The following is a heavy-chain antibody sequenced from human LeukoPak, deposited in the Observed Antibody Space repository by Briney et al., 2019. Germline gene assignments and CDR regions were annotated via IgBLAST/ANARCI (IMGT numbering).Heavy chain of an antibody. D-gene: IGHD6-13*01. V-gene: IGHV3-30*02. CDR3: AKEKERAAAVPYYMDV. Sequence: GRSLRLSCAASGFTFSSYGMHWVRQAPGKGLEWVAFIRYDGSNKYYADSVKGRFTISRDNSKNTLYLQMNSLRAEDTAVYYCAKEKERAAAVPYYMDVWGKGTTVTVSS. CDR1: GFTFSSYG. CDR2: IRYDGSNK. J-gene: IGHJ6*03.